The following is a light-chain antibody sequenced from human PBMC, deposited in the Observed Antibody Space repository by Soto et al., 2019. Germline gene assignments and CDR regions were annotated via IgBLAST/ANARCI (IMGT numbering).Light chain of an antibody. CDR3: QQYGSSPRT. CDR2: GAS. J-gene: IGKJ3*01. V-gene: IGKV3-20*01. Sequence: EIVLTQSPGTLSLSPGERATLSCRASQSVSSSYLAWYQQKPGQAPRLLIYGASSRATGIPDRFSGNGSGTDFTLTISRLVPEDFAVYYCQQYGSSPRTFGPGTKVDIK. CDR1: QSVSSSY.